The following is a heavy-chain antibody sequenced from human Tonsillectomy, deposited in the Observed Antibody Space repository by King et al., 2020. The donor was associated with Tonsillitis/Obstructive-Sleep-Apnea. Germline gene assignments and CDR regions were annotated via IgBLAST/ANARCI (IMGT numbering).Heavy chain of an antibody. CDR2: ITDSGGST. V-gene: IGHV3-23*04. J-gene: IGHJ4*02. CDR1: GFTFSSYA. D-gene: IGHD2-2*01. CDR3: AKDRCSSTSCYGPSFDY. Sequence: VQLVESGGGMVQPGGSLRLAWAAYGFTFSSYAMSWVRQAPGKGLEWVSAITDSGGSTVYADSVKGRFTISRDNSKNTLFLQMNSLRAEDTAVYYCAKDRCSSTSCYGPSFDYWGQGTLVTVSS.